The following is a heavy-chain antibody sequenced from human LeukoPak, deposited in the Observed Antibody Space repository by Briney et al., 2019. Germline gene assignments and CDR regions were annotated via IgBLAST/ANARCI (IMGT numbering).Heavy chain of an antibody. CDR2: IYYSGST. CDR3: ARRGYSYGYKD. Sequence: SETRSLTCTVSGGSISSYYWSWIRQPPGKGLEWIGYIYYSGSTNYNPSLKSRVTISVDTSKNQFSLKLSSVTAADTAVYYCARRGYSYGYKDWGQGTLVTVSS. V-gene: IGHV4-59*08. D-gene: IGHD5-18*01. J-gene: IGHJ4*02. CDR1: GGSISSYY.